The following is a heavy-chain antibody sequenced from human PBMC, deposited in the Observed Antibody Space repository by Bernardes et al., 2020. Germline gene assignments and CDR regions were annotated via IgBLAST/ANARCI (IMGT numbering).Heavy chain of an antibody. CDR1: GGTFISSP. CDR3: ARARDYYDSSGYLFY. J-gene: IGHJ4*02. V-gene: IGHV1-69*01. Sequence: VKVSCKASGGTFISSPISWVRQAPGQGLEWMGGLIPIFGTANYAQKFQGRVTITADESTTTAYMELSSLRSEDTAVYYCARARDYYDSSGYLFYWGQGTLVTVSS. D-gene: IGHD3-22*01. CDR2: LIPIFGTA.